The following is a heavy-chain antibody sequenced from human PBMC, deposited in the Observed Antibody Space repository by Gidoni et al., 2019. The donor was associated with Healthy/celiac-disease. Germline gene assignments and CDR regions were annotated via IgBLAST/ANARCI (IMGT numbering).Heavy chain of an antibody. V-gene: IGHV1-69*08. Sequence: QVQLVQSGAEVKKPGSSVKVSCKASGGTFSSYTISWVRQAPGQGLEWMGRIIPILGIANYAQKFQGRVTITADKSTSTAYMELSSLRSEDTVVYYCARDGYNLLAGYWGQGTLVTVSS. CDR3: ARDGYNLLAGY. J-gene: IGHJ4*02. D-gene: IGHD5-12*01. CDR1: GGTFSSYT. CDR2: IIPILGIA.